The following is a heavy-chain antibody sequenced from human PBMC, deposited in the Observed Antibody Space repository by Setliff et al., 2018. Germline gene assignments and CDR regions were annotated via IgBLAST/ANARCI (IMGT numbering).Heavy chain of an antibody. V-gene: IGHV3-15*01. J-gene: IGHJ4*02. Sequence: GGSLRLSCTASGLSFSNAWLNWVRQAPGKGLEWVGRIKRKIEGETTDYTAPVKGRFTISRDDSKDTVYLQMNDLKTEDTGVYYCTGRTYGHQLGDYWGQGTLVTVS. CDR2: IKRKIEGETT. CDR3: TGRTYGHQLGDY. D-gene: IGHD3-10*01. CDR1: GLSFSNAW.